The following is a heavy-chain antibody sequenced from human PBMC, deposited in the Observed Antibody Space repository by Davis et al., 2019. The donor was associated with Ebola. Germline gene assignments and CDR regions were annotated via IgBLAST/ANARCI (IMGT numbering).Heavy chain of an antibody. CDR1: GFTFSDHY. J-gene: IGHJ4*02. D-gene: IGHD1-26*01. CDR2: SRNKTNSSTT. Sequence: PGGSLRLSCAASGFTFSDHYMDWVRQAPGKGLEWIGRSRNKTNSSTTEYAASVKGRFTISRDDSKNSLYLQMNSLKTEDTAVYYCASFVGFISGRYFRAFDHWGQGTLVTVSS. CDR3: ASFVGFISGRYFRAFDH. V-gene: IGHV3-72*01.